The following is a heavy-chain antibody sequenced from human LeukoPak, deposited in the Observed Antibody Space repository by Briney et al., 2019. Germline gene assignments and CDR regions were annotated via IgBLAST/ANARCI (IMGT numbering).Heavy chain of an antibody. CDR3: ARDNSVGDIAWWFDP. D-gene: IGHD3-16*02. Sequence: ASVKVSCKASGYTFTSYYMHWVRQAPGQGLEWMGIINPSGGSTSYAQKFQGRVTMTRDMSTSTDYMELSSLRSEDTAVYYCARDNSVGDIAWWFDPWGQGTLVTVSS. CDR1: GYTFTSYY. V-gene: IGHV1-46*01. J-gene: IGHJ5*02. CDR2: INPSGGST.